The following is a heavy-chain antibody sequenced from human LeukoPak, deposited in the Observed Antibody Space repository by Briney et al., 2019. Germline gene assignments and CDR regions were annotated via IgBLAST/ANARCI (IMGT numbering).Heavy chain of an antibody. CDR1: GFTFSSYG. Sequence: QPGGSLRLSCAASGFTFSSYGMHWVRQAPGKGLEWVAVISYDGSNKYYADSVKGRFTISRDNSKNTLYLQMNSLRAEDTAVYYCAILTYSDSWGQGTLVTVSS. CDR3: AILTYSDS. CDR2: ISYDGSNK. D-gene: IGHD2-15*01. V-gene: IGHV3-30*03. J-gene: IGHJ4*02.